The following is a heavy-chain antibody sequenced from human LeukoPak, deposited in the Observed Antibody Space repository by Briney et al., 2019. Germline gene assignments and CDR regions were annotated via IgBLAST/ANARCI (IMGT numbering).Heavy chain of an antibody. J-gene: IGHJ6*02. CDR1: GGTFSSYA. Sequence: SVKVSCKASGGTFSSYAISWVRQAPGQGLEWMGGIIPIFGTANYAQKFQGRVTITADESTSTAYMELSSLRSEDTAVYYCARRVAATLDYYGMDVWGQGTPVSVSS. V-gene: IGHV1-69*13. CDR3: ARRVAATLDYYGMDV. D-gene: IGHD2-15*01. CDR2: IIPIFGTA.